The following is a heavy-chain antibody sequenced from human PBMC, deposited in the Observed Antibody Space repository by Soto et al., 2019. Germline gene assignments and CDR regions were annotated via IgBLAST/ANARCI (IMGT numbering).Heavy chain of an antibody. CDR2: FYYTGSI. D-gene: IGHD3-22*01. CDR1: GGSVGSGNYY. Sequence: SETLSLTCTVSGGSVGSGNYYWSWIRQPPGKGLEWIGYFYYTGSINYTPSLKSRVTISIDASKNQFSLRLSSVTAADTAVYYCARSMFYSDASNYSPFEYWGQGTLVTVSS. CDR3: ARSMFYSDASNYSPFEY. J-gene: IGHJ4*02. V-gene: IGHV4-61*01.